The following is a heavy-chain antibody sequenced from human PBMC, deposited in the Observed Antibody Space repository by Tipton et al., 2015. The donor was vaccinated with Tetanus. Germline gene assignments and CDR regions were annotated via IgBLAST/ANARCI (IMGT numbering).Heavy chain of an antibody. D-gene: IGHD3-10*01. CDR2: IYYSGTT. J-gene: IGHJ6*02. V-gene: IGHV4-30-4*01. CDR1: GGSIISADHY. Sequence: TLSLTCTVSGGSIISADHYWSWIRQPPGKGLEWIGYIYYSGTTYYSPSLKSRVTISVDTSNNHFSLKLSSVTAADTAVYYCARDRGVRGGYYYYHGMDVWGQGTSVTVSS. CDR3: ARDRGVRGGYYYYHGMDV.